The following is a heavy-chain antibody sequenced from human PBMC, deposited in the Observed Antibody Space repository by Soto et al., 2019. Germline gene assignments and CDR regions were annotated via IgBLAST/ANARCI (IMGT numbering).Heavy chain of an antibody. D-gene: IGHD6-19*01. CDR1: GGSISSYY. Sequence: PSETLSLTCTVSGGSISSYYWSWIRQPPGKGLEWIGYIYYSGSTNYNPSLKSRVTISVDTSKNQFSLKLSSVTAADTAVYYCARGYSRGLTHYYMDVWGKGTTVTVSS. CDR3: ARGYSRGLTHYYMDV. J-gene: IGHJ6*03. V-gene: IGHV4-59*01. CDR2: IYYSGST.